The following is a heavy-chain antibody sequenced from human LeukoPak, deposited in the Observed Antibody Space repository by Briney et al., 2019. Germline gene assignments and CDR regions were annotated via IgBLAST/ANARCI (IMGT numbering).Heavy chain of an antibody. CDR3: AKGALRYFDWLKCFVDY. J-gene: IGHJ4*02. D-gene: IGHD3-9*01. V-gene: IGHV3-30*18. CDR2: ILYEVSNT. CDR1: GFTFTSSG. Sequence: GESLRLSCAPSGFTFTSSGMHCVSQAPGERLEWVADILYEVSNTYYADTVKGRFTISRDHSKNTLYLQMNSLIAENTDVYYCAKGALRYFDWLKCFVDYWGQGTLVTVSS.